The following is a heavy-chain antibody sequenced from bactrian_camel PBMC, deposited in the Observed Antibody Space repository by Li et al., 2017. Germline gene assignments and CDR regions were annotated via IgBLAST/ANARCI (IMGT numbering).Heavy chain of an antibody. V-gene: IGHV3-3*01. CDR1: GHSRGSNC. Sequence: HVQLVESGGGSVQAGGSLRLSCVVSGHSRGSNCVGWYRLPPGRAPAEREGIAAIRRSGGETWYAGSVKGRFTISLDNPNFAKNTVYLQMDSLKPEDSGVYFCAAAYGRVVSSGLANSEYNYWGQGTQVTVS. J-gene: IGHJ4*01. CDR2: IRRSGGET. D-gene: IGHD1*01. CDR3: AAAYGRVVSSGLANSEYNY.